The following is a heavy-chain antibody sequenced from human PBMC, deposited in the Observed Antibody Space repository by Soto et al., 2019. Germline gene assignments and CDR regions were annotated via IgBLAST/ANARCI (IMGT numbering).Heavy chain of an antibody. J-gene: IGHJ4*02. V-gene: IGHV1-18*01. CDR1: GYTFTSYG. CDR2: ISTYNGNT. Sequence: ASVKVSCKASGYTFTSYGISWVRQAPGQGLEWMGWISTYNGNTNFTQKLQGRVTMTTDTSTSTVYMELSSLRSEDTAVYYCARRGSIKELDYWGQGTLVTVSS. CDR3: ARRGSIKELDY. D-gene: IGHD3-10*01.